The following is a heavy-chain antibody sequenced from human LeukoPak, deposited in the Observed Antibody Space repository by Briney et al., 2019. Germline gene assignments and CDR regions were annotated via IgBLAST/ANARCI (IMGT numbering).Heavy chain of an antibody. J-gene: IGHJ5*02. CDR1: GGTFSSYA. CDR2: IIPIFGTA. CDR3: ARDRSGSYRRGWFDP. Sequence: SVKVSCKASGGTFSSYAISWVRQAPGQGLEWTGGIIPIFGTANYAQKFQSRVTITTDESTSTAYMELSSLRSEDTAVYYCARDRSGSYRRGWFDPWGQGTLVTVSS. V-gene: IGHV1-69*05. D-gene: IGHD1-26*01.